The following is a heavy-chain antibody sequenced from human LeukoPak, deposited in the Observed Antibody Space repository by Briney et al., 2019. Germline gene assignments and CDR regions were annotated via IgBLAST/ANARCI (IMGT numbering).Heavy chain of an antibody. Sequence: PGGSLRLSCAASGFTFSSYGMHWVRQAPGKGLEWVAVIWYDGSNKYYADSVKGRFTISRDNSKNTLYLQMNSLRAEDTAVYYCAREGDTPDAFDIWGQGTMVTVSS. V-gene: IGHV3-33*01. J-gene: IGHJ3*02. CDR2: IWYDGSNK. CDR3: AREGDTPDAFDI. CDR1: GFTFSSYG. D-gene: IGHD5-18*01.